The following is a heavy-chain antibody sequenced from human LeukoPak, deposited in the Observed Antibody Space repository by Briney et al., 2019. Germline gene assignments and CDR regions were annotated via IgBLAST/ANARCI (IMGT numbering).Heavy chain of an antibody. V-gene: IGHV3-7*05. CDR1: GFRFSSYW. CDR2: IKQYGSEK. J-gene: IGHJ4*02. D-gene: IGHD6-13*01. CDR3: ARAAEISALDH. Sequence: GGSLRLSCAASGFRFSSYWMTWVRQALGKGLEWVATIKQYGSEKYYVDSVKGRFTISRDDAKKSLFLQMDSLRPGDTAVYYCARAAEISALDHWGRGTLVTVSS.